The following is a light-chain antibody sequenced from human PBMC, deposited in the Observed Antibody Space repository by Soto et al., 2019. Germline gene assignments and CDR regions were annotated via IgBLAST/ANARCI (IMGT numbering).Light chain of an antibody. CDR3: QQYNNWPLA. J-gene: IGKJ1*01. CDR1: QSVSSN. V-gene: IGKV3-15*01. Sequence: EIVMTQSPATLSVSPGERATLSCRASQSVSSNLALYQQKPGQAPRLLIYGASTRATGIPARFSGSGSGTEFTLTISSLQSEDFAVYYCQQYNNWPLAFGQGTKVEIK. CDR2: GAS.